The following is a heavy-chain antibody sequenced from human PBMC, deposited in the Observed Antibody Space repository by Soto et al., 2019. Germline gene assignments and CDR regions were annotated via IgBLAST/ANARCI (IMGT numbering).Heavy chain of an antibody. CDR2: IYPGDSAT. J-gene: IGHJ4*02. V-gene: IGHV5-51*01. Sequence: GESLKISCKGLGYSFTDYWIGWVRQMPGKGLEWMGIIYPGDSATTYSPSFQGQVTVSADKSISTAYLQWSSLKASDTAMYYCARRFCSNTVCSADEFDYWGQGTLVTVSS. CDR3: ARRFCSNTVCSADEFDY. CDR1: GYSFTDYW. D-gene: IGHD2-2*01.